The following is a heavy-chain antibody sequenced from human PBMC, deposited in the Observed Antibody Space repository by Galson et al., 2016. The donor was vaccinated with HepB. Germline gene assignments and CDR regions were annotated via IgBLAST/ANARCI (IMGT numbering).Heavy chain of an antibody. J-gene: IGHJ4*02. CDR1: GYTFTNYA. Sequence: SVKVSCKASGYTFTNYAIHWVRQAPGQRLEWMGWINAGNGFTKYSQQFQDRVSITSDTSATTAYMELNSLTSEDTAVCYCVRECSGDNCYRWAFDYWGQGTLVTVTS. D-gene: IGHD2-15*01. V-gene: IGHV1-3*01. CDR2: INAGNGFT. CDR3: VRECSGDNCYRWAFDY.